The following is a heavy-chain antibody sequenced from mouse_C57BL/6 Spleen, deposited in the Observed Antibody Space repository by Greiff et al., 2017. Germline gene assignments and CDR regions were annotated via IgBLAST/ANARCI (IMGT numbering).Heavy chain of an antibody. J-gene: IGHJ4*01. V-gene: IGHV1-72*01. CDR1: GYTFTSYW. D-gene: IGHD1-1*01. CDR2: IDPNSGGT. CDR3: ARGGTTVVATEAMDY. Sequence: VQLQQPGAELVKPGASVKLSCKASGYTFTSYWMHWVKQRPGRGLEWIGRIDPNSGGTKYNEKFKSKATLTVDKPSSTAYMQLSRLTSEDSAVYYCARGGTTVVATEAMDYWGQGTSVTVSS.